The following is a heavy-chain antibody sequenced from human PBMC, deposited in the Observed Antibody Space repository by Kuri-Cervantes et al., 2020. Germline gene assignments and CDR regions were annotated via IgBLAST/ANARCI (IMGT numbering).Heavy chain of an antibody. Sequence: SVKVSCKASGVTFSSCAISWVRQAPGQGLEWMGGIIPIFGTANYAQKFQGRVTITADESTSTAYMELSSLRSEDTAAYYCARVSQRITIISPTDWFDPWGQGTLVTVSS. CDR1: GVTFSSCA. CDR3: ARVSQRITIISPTDWFDP. D-gene: IGHD3-10*01. J-gene: IGHJ5*02. V-gene: IGHV1-69*13. CDR2: IIPIFGTA.